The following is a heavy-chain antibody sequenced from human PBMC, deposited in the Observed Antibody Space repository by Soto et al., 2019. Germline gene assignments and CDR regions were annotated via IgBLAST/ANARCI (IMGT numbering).Heavy chain of an antibody. D-gene: IGHD3-22*01. CDR2: ISGSGGST. CDR1: GFTFSSYA. CDR3: AKGAYYYDSSGYTFDY. Sequence: GGSLRLSCAASGFTFSSYAMSWVRQAPGKGLEWVPAISGSGGSTYYADSVKGRFTISRDNSKNTLYLQMNSLRAEDTAVYYCAKGAYYYDSSGYTFDYWGQGTLVTVSS. J-gene: IGHJ4*02. V-gene: IGHV3-23*01.